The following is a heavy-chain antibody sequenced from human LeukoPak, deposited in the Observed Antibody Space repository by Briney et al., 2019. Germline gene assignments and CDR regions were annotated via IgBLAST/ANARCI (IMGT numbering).Heavy chain of an antibody. CDR1: GFTFSSYG. V-gene: IGHV3-30*18. CDR3: AKDRYSSSWLPFDEQYFQH. D-gene: IGHD6-13*01. Sequence: GRSLRLSCAASGFTFSSYGMHWVRQAPGKGLEWVAVISYDGSNKYYADSVKGRFTISRDNSKNTLYLQMNSLRAEDTAVYYCAKDRYSSSWLPFDEQYFQHWGQGTLVTVSS. CDR2: ISYDGSNK. J-gene: IGHJ1*01.